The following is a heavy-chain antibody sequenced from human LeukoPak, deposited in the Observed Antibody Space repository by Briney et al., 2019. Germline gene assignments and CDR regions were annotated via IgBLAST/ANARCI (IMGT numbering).Heavy chain of an antibody. V-gene: IGHV1-69*05. D-gene: IGHD1-7*01. CDR2: IIPIFGTA. Sequence: GASVKVSCKASGGTFSSYAISWVRQAPGQGLEWMGGIIPIFGTANYAQKFQGRVTITTDESTSTAYMELSSLRSEDTAVYYCARGRPQITGTTVHFDYWGQGTLVTVSS. J-gene: IGHJ4*02. CDR1: GGTFSSYA. CDR3: ARGRPQITGTTVHFDY.